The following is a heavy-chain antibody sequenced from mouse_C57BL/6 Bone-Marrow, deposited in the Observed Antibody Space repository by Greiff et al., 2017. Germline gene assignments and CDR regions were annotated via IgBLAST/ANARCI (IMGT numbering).Heavy chain of an antibody. D-gene: IGHD2-14*01. CDR3: AVRGDWYFDV. CDR2: INPYNGGT. J-gene: IGHJ1*03. V-gene: IGHV1-19*01. CDR1: GYTFTDYY. Sequence: EVQLQQSGPVLVKPGASVKMSCKASGYTFTDYYMNWVKQSHGKSLEWIGVINPYNGGTSYNQKFKGKATLTVDKSSSTAYMELNSLTSEDSAVYYCAVRGDWYFDVWGTGTTVTVSS.